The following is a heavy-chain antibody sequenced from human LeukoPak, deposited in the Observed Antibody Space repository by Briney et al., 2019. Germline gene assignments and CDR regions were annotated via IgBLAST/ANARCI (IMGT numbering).Heavy chain of an antibody. J-gene: IGHJ4*02. CDR2: ISGSGGSK. V-gene: IGHV3-23*01. D-gene: IGHD4-17*01. Sequence: GGSLRLSCAASGFTFSSYAMSWVRQAPGKGLEWVSAISGSGGSKYYADSVKGRFTISRDNSKNTLYLQMNSLRAEDTAVYYCAKDYLGYGDYGWDYWGQGTLVTVAS. CDR1: GFTFSSYA. CDR3: AKDYLGYGDYGWDY.